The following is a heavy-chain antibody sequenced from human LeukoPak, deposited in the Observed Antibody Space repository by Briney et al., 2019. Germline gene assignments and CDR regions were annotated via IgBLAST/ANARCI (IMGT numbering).Heavy chain of an antibody. J-gene: IGHJ5*02. Sequence: SETLSLTCTVSGGSISSSSYYWGWIRQPPGKGLEWIGSIYYSGSTYYNPSLKSRVTVSVATSKNQLSLTLSSVTAADTAVYSRASRYYYDSSGYYIDPWFDPWGQGTLVTASS. CDR3: ASRYYYDSSGYYIDPWFDP. D-gene: IGHD3-22*01. CDR1: GGSISSSSYY. V-gene: IGHV4-39*01. CDR2: IYYSGST.